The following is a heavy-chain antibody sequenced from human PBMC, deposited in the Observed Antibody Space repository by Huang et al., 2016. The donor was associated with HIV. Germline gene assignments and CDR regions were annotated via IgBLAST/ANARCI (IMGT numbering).Heavy chain of an antibody. CDR2: ITSNGGSK. CDR3: ARGYGSGSPYFDL. D-gene: IGHD3-10*01. J-gene: IGHJ2*01. V-gene: IGHV3-64*07. Sequence: EVQLVESGGGLVQPGGSLRLSCAASGFTFNTYAMNWVRQAPGKGLEYVSGITSNGGSKYHSDSVKGRFTISRDNSKNTLFLQMGSLRAEDMAVYYCARGYGSGSPYFDLWGRGTLVTVSS. CDR1: GFTFNTYA.